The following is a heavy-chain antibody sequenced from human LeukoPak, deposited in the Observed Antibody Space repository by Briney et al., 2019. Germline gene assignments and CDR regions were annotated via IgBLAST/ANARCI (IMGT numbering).Heavy chain of an antibody. V-gene: IGHV3-66*01. Sequence: PGGSLRLSCAASGFTVSSNYMSWVRQAPGKGLEWVSVIYSGGSTYYADSVKGRFTISRDNSKNTLYLQMNSLRAEDTAVYYCAKDWEWFGELWFNYFDYWGQGTLVTVSS. CDR1: GFTVSSNY. CDR2: IYSGGST. D-gene: IGHD3-10*01. J-gene: IGHJ4*02. CDR3: AKDWEWFGELWFNYFDY.